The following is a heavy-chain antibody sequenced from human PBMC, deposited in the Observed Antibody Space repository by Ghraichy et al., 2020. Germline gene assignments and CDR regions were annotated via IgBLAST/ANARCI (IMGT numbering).Heavy chain of an antibody. CDR2: ISAYNGNT. J-gene: IGHJ5*02. V-gene: IGHV1-18*01. CDR3: ARDARFLEWLSRIDP. D-gene: IGHD3-3*01. Sequence: ASVKVSCKASGYTFTSYGISWVRQAPGQGLEWMGWISAYNGNTNYAQKLQGRVTMTTDTSTSTAYMELRSLRSDDTAVYYCARDARFLEWLSRIDPWGQGTLVTVST. CDR1: GYTFTSYG.